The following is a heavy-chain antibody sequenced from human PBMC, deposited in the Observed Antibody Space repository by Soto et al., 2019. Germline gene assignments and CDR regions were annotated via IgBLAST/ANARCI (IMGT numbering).Heavy chain of an antibody. CDR2: IIPILGIA. D-gene: IGHD5-12*01. CDR1: GGTFSSYT. CDR3: SHIGATIGSRVPDAFDI. V-gene: IGHV1-69*02. Sequence: ASVKVSCKASGGTFSSYTISWVRQGPGQGLEWMGRIIPILGIANYAQKFQGRVTITADKSTSTAYMELSSLRSEDTAVYYCSHIGATIGSRVPDAFDIWGKGTMVTVSS. J-gene: IGHJ3*02.